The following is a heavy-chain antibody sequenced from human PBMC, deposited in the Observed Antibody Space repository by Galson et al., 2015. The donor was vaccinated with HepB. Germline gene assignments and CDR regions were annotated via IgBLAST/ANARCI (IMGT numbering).Heavy chain of an antibody. V-gene: IGHV3-30*18. CDR3: AKDSGTGTADY. CDR1: GFTFSSYG. D-gene: IGHD1-1*01. CDR2: ISYAGSNK. J-gene: IGHJ4*02. Sequence: SLRLSCAASGFTFSSYGMHWVRQAPGRGLEWVAVISYAGSNKYHADSVKGRFTISRDNSKNTLYLQMNSLRAEDTAVYYCAKDSGTGTADYWGQGTLVTVSS.